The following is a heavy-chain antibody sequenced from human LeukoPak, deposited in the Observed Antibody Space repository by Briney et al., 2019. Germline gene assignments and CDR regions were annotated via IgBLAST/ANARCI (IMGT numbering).Heavy chain of an antibody. V-gene: IGHV1-2*02. D-gene: IGHD2-2*02. J-gene: IGHJ5*02. CDR2: IDPHSGDT. CDR3: ARDGLSYTNPNNWFDP. Sequence: ASVKVSCKASEYTFTGYYMHWVRQAPGQGLEWMGWIDPHSGDTNYAQNLQGRVTMTTDTSTDTAYMELRSLRSDDTAVYYCARDGLSYTNPNNWFDPWGQGTLVTVSS. CDR1: EYTFTGYY.